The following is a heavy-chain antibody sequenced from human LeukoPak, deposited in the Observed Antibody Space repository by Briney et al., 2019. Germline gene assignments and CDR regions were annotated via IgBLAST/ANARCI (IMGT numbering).Heavy chain of an antibody. V-gene: IGHV4-59*01. CDR2: IYYSGST. J-gene: IGHJ5*02. CDR1: GGSISSYY. D-gene: IGHD2/OR15-2a*01. CDR3: ARSEYLLDWFDP. Sequence: SETLSLTCTVSGGSISSYYWSWIRQPPGKGLEWIGYIYYSGSTNYNPSLKSRVTISVDTSKNQFSLKLSSVTAADTAVYYCARSEYLLDWFDPWGQGTLVTVSS.